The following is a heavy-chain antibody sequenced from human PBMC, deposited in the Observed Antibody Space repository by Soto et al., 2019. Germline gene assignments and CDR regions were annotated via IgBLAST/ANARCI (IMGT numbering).Heavy chain of an antibody. CDR1: GYTFTSYG. CDR3: ARTRRALWYSSTSCYPDY. CDR2: ISAYNGNT. D-gene: IGHD2-2*01. V-gene: IGHV1-18*01. J-gene: IGHJ4*02. Sequence: ASVKVSCKASGYTFTSYGISWVRQAPGQGLEWMGWISAYNGNTNYAQKLQGRVTMTTDTSTSTAYMELRSLRSDDTAVYYCARTRRALWYSSTSCYPDYWGQGTLVTVSS.